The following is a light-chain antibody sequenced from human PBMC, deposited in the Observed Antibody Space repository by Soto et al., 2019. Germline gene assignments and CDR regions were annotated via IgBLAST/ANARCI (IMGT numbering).Light chain of an antibody. CDR2: GAS. CDR1: QSLNSN. Sequence: ETLVTQSPATLSVSPGERATLSCRTSQSLNSNLAWYQQKLGQAPRVLIFGASTRATGVPARFSGSGSGTQFTLTISSLQSEDFAVYFCLEYNTWPWTFGQGTKVEIK. V-gene: IGKV3-15*01. CDR3: LEYNTWPWT. J-gene: IGKJ1*01.